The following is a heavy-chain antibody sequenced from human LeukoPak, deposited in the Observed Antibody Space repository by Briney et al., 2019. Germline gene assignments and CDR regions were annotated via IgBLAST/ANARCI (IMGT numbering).Heavy chain of an antibody. D-gene: IGHD1-26*01. CDR1: GGSISSSSYY. CDR2: IYTSGST. CDR3: ARHFRGSYSASLFDY. J-gene: IGHJ4*02. V-gene: IGHV4-61*05. Sequence: SETLSLTCTVSGGSISSSSYYWSWIRQPPGKGLEWIGYIYTSGSTNYNPSLKSRVTISVDTSRNQFSLKLSSVTAADTAVYYCARHFRGSYSASLFDYWGQGTLVTVSS.